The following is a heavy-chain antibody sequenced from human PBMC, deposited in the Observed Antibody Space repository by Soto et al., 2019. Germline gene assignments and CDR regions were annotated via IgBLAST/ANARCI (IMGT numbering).Heavy chain of an antibody. CDR2: IIPIFSTT. V-gene: IGHV1-69*01. CDR1: GGTFSTYA. D-gene: IGHD2-2*01. Sequence: QVQLVQSGAEVKKPGSSVKVSCKASGGTFSTYAFSWVRQAPGQGLEWMGGIIPIFSTTNYAQKFQGRVTIIADESTSTAYMELSSLRSEDTAVYYCARVLSRSGSKGAKRIPTYWYFDLWGRGTLVTVSS. J-gene: IGHJ2*01. CDR3: ARVLSRSGSKGAKRIPTYWYFDL.